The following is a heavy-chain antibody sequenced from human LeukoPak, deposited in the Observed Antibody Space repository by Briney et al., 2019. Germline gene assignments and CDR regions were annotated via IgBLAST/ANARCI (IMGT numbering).Heavy chain of an antibody. CDR1: GGSISSSSYY. CDR2: IYYSGST. J-gene: IGHJ5*02. V-gene: IGHV4-39*01. Sequence: PSETLSLTCTVSGGSISSSSYYWGWIRQPPGKGLEWIGSIYYSGSTYYNPSLKSRVTISVDTSKNQFSLKLSSVTAADTAVYCRARHSADYGDFSNWFDPWGQGTLVTVSS. D-gene: IGHD4-17*01. CDR3: ARHSADYGDFSNWFDP.